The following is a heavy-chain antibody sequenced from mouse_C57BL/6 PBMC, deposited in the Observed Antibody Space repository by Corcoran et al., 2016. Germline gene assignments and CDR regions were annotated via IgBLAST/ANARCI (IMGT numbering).Heavy chain of an antibody. Sequence: QVQLKQSGAELVRPGASVKLSCKASGYTFTDYYINWVKQRPGQGLEWIARIYPGSGNTYYNEKFKGKATLTAEKSSSTAYMQLSSLTSEDSAVYFCARRGDDHEEYAMDYWGQGTAVTVSS. CDR3: ARRGDDHEEYAMDY. CDR1: GYTFTDYY. V-gene: IGHV1-76*01. J-gene: IGHJ4*01. CDR2: IYPGSGNT.